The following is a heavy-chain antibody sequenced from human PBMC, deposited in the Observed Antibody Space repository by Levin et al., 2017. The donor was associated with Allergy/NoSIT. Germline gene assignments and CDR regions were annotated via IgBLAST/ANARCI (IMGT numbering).Heavy chain of an antibody. CDR1: GFSLSTSGVG. CDR2: IYWDDDK. CDR3: AQRRYISGLWSWGDFDN. V-gene: IGHV2-5*02. D-gene: IGHD3-10*01. Sequence: GSGPTLVKPTQTLTLTCTFSGFSLSTSGVGVGWIRQPPGKALEWLTLIYWDDDKRYSPSLKSRLTITKDTSKNQVVLTMTNMDPVDTGTYYCAQRRYISGLWSWGDFDNWGQGTLVTVSS. J-gene: IGHJ4*02.